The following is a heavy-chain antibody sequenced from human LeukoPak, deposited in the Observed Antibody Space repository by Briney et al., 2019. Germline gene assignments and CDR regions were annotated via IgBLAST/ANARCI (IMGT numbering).Heavy chain of an antibody. D-gene: IGHD2-8*01. V-gene: IGHV3-11*01. CDR3: ARDKGYCTNGVCYTRTPNFDY. CDR2: ISSSDNII. Sequence: GGSLRLSCAASGFIFSDYYMTWIRQAPGKGLEWISYISSSDNIIDYADSVKGRFTISRDNAKNSLYLQMNSLRAEDTALYYCARDKGYCTNGVCYTRTPNFDYWGQGTLVTVSS. J-gene: IGHJ4*02. CDR1: GFIFSDYY.